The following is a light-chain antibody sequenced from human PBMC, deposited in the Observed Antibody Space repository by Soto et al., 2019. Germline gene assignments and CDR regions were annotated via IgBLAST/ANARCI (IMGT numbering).Light chain of an antibody. CDR3: QQRSNWPPLT. J-gene: IGKJ4*01. CDR1: QSVSSY. CDR2: DAS. V-gene: IGKV3-11*01. Sequence: EIVLTQSPATLSLSPGERATLSCRASQSVSSYLAWYQQKPGQAPRLLIYDASNMATGIPARFSGSGSGKDFTLTISSLEPEDFAVYYCQQRSNWPPLTFGGGTKVEIK.